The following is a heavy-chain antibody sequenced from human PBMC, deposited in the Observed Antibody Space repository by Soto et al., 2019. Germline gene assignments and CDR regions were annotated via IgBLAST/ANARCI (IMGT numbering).Heavy chain of an antibody. J-gene: IGHJ6*02. CDR2: ISYDGSNK. Sequence: GSLRLSCAASGFTFSSYGMHWVRQAPGKGLEWVAVISYDGSNKYYADSVKGRFTISRDNSKNTLYLQMNSPRAEDTSVYYCAKQAPTYYDYYYGMDVWGQGTTVTVSS. V-gene: IGHV3-30*18. CDR3: AKQAPTYYDYYYGMDV. CDR1: GFTFSSYG.